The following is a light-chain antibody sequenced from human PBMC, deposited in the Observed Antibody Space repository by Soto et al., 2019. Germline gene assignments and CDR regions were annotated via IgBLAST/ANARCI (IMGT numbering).Light chain of an antibody. CDR3: QQYGRSPT. CDR2: DTS. J-gene: IGKJ5*01. CDR1: QTVSNY. V-gene: IGKV3-11*01. Sequence: EIVLTQPPAILTLSPGDTATLSCRASQTVSNYLTWYQQKPGQAPRLLIYDTSKRAAGIPARFSGSGSGTEFTLTISSLQSEDFAVYYCQQYGRSPTFGQGTRLEIK.